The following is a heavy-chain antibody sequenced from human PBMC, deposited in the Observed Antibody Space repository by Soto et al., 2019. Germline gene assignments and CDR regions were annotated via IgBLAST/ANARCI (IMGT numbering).Heavy chain of an antibody. CDR2: ISGDNGNT. V-gene: IGHV1-18*04. CDR3: ARVASLITIFHGLDA. D-gene: IGHD3-3*01. CDR1: GYTFTKYG. Sequence: QVQLVQSGAEVRKPGASVKVSCKASGYTFTKYGITWVRQAPGQGLEWLGWISGDNGNTNFAQRPKDRVTMTTDKSTTTAYMELRTLGLDDTTTCSCARVASLITIFHGLDAWGLGTTVTVS. J-gene: IGHJ6*02.